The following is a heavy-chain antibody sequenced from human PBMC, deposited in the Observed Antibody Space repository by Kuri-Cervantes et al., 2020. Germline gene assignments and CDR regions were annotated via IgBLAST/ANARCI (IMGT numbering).Heavy chain of an antibody. V-gene: IGHV1-3*04. CDR3: ARGVAARPRFPGGYYFDY. CDR2: INTGNGNT. D-gene: IGHD6-6*01. J-gene: IGHJ4*02. Sequence: ASVKVSCKASGFTFTRYAIHWVRQAPGQRLEWMGWINTGNGNTRYSQSSQGRLTFARDTSASTAYMELSSLRSEDTAVYYCARGVAARPRFPGGYYFDYWGQGTLVTVSS. CDR1: GFTFTRYA.